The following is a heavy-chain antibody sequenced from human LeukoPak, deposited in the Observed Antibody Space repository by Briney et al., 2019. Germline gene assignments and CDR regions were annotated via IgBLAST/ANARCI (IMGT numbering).Heavy chain of an antibody. CDR1: GGSFSGYY. CDR2: INHSGST. D-gene: IGHD5-24*01. Sequence: PSETLSLTCAVYGGSFSGYYWSWIRQPPGKGLEWIGEINHSGSTNYNPSLKSRVTIAEDTSKNQFSLKLSSVTAADTAVYYCARGREGYISAFDYWGQGTLVTVSS. J-gene: IGHJ4*02. V-gene: IGHV4-34*01. CDR3: ARGREGYISAFDY.